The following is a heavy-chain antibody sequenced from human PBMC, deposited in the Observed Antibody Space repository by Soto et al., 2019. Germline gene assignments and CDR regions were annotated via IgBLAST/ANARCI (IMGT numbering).Heavy chain of an antibody. CDR2: MYYSGST. J-gene: IGHJ5*02. D-gene: IGHD6-19*01. CDR1: GGSIRTSSYY. Sequence: PSETLSLTCAVSGGSIRTSSYYWGWVRQPPGKGLEWIGSMYYSGSTDYNPSLKSRVTIFVDTSKNQFSLKLSSVTAADTAVYYCARCSGWYFKGWFDPWGQGTLVTVSS. V-gene: IGHV4-39*01. CDR3: ARCSGWYFKGWFDP.